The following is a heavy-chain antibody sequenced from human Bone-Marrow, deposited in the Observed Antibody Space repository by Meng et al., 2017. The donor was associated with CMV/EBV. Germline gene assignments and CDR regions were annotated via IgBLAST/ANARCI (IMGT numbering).Heavy chain of an antibody. CDR3: AFSNCSSTSCWDWFDP. CDR1: SSNSAA. Sequence: SSNSAAWNWISQSPSRGLEWLGRTYYRSKWYNDYAVSVKSRITINPDTSKNQFSLQLNSVTPEDTAVYYCAFSNCSSTSCWDWFDPWGQGALVTVSS. V-gene: IGHV6-1*01. CDR2: TYYRSKWYN. J-gene: IGHJ5*02. D-gene: IGHD2-2*01.